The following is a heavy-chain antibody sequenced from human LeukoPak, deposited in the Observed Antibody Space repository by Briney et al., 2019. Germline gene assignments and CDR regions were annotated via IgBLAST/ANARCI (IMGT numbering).Heavy chain of an antibody. D-gene: IGHD3-22*01. J-gene: IGHJ5*02. V-gene: IGHV3-74*01. CDR3: ARDLGQYYDTSDNWFDP. CDR2: INSDGINT. CDR1: GFTVSSNY. Sequence: GGSLRLSCAASGFTVSSNYMTWVRQAPGKGLAWVSRINSDGINTSYADSVKGRFTISRDNAKNTLNLQMNSLRAEDTAVYYCARDLGQYYDTSDNWFDPWGQGTLVTVSS.